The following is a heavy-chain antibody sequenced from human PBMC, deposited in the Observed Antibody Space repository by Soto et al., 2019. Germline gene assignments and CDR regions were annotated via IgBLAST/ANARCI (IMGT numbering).Heavy chain of an antibody. CDR3: ARGTTVTSSYYYYYGMDV. J-gene: IGHJ6*02. CDR1: GYSFTSYW. CDR2: IYPGDSDT. D-gene: IGHD4-17*01. Sequence: GESLKISCKGSGYSFTSYWIGWVRQMPGKGLEWMGIIYPGDSDTRYSPSFQGQVTISADKSISTAYLQWSSLKASDTAMYYCARGTTVTSSYYYYYGMDVWGQGTTVTV. V-gene: IGHV5-51*01.